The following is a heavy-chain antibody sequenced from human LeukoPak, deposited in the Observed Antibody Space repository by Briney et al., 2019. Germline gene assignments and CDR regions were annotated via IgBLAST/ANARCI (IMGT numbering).Heavy chain of an antibody. D-gene: IGHD5-12*01. CDR1: GGTFSSYA. CDR3: ARGLRGYSGYDPVDY. V-gene: IGHV1-69*05. CDR2: IIPIFGTA. J-gene: IGHJ4*02. Sequence: VASVKVSCKASGGTFSSYAISWVRQAPGQGLEWMGRIIPIFGTANYAQKFQGRVTITTDESTSTAYMELSSLRSDDTAVYYCARGLRGYSGYDPVDYWGQGTLVTVSS.